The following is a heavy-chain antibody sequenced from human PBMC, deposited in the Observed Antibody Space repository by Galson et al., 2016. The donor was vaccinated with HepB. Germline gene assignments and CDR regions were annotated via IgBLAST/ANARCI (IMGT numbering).Heavy chain of an antibody. Sequence: SVKVSCKASGGTFSSYAISWVRQAAGQGLEWMGVIINLYGTANYALKFQGRVTITADESTSTAHMEVSSLRYEDTAVYYCARVRDGYNTHFYYGMDVWGQGTSVTVS. CDR2: IINLYGTA. CDR1: GGTFSSYA. D-gene: IGHD5-24*01. J-gene: IGHJ6*02. CDR3: ARVRDGYNTHFYYGMDV. V-gene: IGHV1-69*13.